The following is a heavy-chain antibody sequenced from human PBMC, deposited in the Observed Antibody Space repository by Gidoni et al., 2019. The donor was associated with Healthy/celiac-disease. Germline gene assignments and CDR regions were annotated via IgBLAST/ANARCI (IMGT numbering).Heavy chain of an antibody. Sequence: QVQLQESGPGLVKPSGPLSLTCAFSGGSITGSNWWNWVRPPPGMGLEWVGEIYPSGSTNYNPSLKSRATISVDKSKNQFSLKLTSVTAADTAVYYCASRVTVTNNWFDPWGQGTLVTVSS. CDR2: IYPSGST. CDR1: GGSITGSNW. V-gene: IGHV4-4*02. J-gene: IGHJ5*02. D-gene: IGHD4-17*01. CDR3: ASRVTVTNNWFDP.